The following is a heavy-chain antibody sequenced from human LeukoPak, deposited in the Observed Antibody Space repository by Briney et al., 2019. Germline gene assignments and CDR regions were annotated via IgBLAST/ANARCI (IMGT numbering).Heavy chain of an antibody. V-gene: IGHV3-11*01. CDR3: ARGSVVAANFDF. J-gene: IGHJ4*02. CDR1: GFTFSDYY. CDR2: ITISGSST. Sequence: GGSLRLSCAASGFTFSDYYMSWIRQAPGKGLEWVSSITISGSSTYNADSVKGRFTISRDNAKNSLYLQMNSLRAEDTAVYYCARGSVVAANFDFWGQGTLGTVSS. D-gene: IGHD2-15*01.